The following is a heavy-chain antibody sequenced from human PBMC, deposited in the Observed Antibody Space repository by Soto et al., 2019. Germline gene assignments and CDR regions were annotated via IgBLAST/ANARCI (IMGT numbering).Heavy chain of an antibody. CDR3: AKDHYYYYYGMDV. V-gene: IGHV3-30*18. Sequence: GGSLRLSCAASGFTFSSYGMHWVRQAPGKGLEWVAAISYDGSNKYYADSVKGRFTISRDNSKNTLYLQMNSLRAEDTAVYYCAKDHYYYYYGMDVWGQGTTVTVSS. CDR1: GFTFSSYG. J-gene: IGHJ6*02. CDR2: ISYDGSNK.